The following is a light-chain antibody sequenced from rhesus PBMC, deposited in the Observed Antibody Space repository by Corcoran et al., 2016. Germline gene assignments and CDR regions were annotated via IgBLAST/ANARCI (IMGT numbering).Light chain of an antibody. Sequence: IQMTPSPSSLSASVGDKVTITCHASQGISSWLAWYQQKPGKTPKPLIYAESSLKSGVPSRFSGIGVGTESTLTISRLPHDDFATYYCKKYDDLPYSIGPGTKVELK. J-gene: IGKJ2*01. CDR3: KKYDDLPYS. CDR2: AES. V-gene: IGKV1-19*01. CDR1: QGISSW.